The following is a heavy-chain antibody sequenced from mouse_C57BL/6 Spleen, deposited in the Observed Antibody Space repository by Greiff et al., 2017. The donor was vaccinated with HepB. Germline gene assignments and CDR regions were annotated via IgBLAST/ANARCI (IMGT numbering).Heavy chain of an antibody. CDR2: IYPGSGST. D-gene: IGHD2-4*01. CDR3: AREDGYDYGGAMDY. J-gene: IGHJ4*01. CDR1: GYTFTSYW. V-gene: IGHV1-55*01. Sequence: QVQLQQPGAELVKPGASVKMSCKASGYTFTSYWITWVKQRPGQGLEWIGDIYPGSGSTNYNEKFKSKATLTVDTSSSTAYMQLSSLTSEDSAVYYCAREDGYDYGGAMDYWGQGTSVTVSS.